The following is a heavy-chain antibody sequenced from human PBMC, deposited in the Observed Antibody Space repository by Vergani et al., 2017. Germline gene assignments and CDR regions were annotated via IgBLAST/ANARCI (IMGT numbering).Heavy chain of an antibody. J-gene: IGHJ2*01. CDR1: GFTFSDYY. D-gene: IGHD4-17*01. CDR3: ARSGATVTSAPPYWYFDL. Sequence: QVQLVESGGGLVKPGGSLRLSCAASGFTFSDYYLSWIRQAPGKGLEWVSYISSSSSYTNYADSVKGRFPISRDNAKNSLYLQMNSLRAEDTAVYYCARSGATVTSAPPYWYFDLWGRGTLVTVSS. V-gene: IGHV3-11*05. CDR2: ISSSSSYT.